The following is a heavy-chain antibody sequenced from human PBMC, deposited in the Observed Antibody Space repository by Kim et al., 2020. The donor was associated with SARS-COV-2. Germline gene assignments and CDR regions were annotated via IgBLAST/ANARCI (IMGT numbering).Heavy chain of an antibody. D-gene: IGHD4-17*01. J-gene: IGHJ4*02. CDR2: IYYSGST. V-gene: IGHV4-59*13. Sequence: SETLSLTCTVSGGSISSYYWSWIRQPPGKGLEWIGYIYYSGSTNYNPSLKSRVTISVDTSKNQFSLKLSSVTAADTAVYYCARGDGDYGYFDYWGQGTLVTVSS. CDR3: ARGDGDYGYFDY. CDR1: GGSISSYY.